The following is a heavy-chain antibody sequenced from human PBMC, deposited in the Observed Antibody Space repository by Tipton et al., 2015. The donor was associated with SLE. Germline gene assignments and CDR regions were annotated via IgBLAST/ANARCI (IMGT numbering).Heavy chain of an antibody. V-gene: IGHV3-11*01. J-gene: IGHJ6*02. CDR1: EFTFSDYY. D-gene: IGHD3-3*01. CDR2: IYSGDNTI. CDR3: ARSRVSRQYYGMDV. Sequence: SLRLSCAASEFTFSDYYMNWVRQAPGKGLEWISYIYSGDNTIYYADSVKDRFTISRDDAKNSLFLQMNTLRAEDTATYYCARSRVSRQYYGMDVWGQGTTVTVSS.